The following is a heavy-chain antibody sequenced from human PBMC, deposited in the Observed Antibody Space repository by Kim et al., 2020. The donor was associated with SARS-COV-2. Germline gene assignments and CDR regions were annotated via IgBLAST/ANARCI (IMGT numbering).Heavy chain of an antibody. J-gene: IGHJ4*02. D-gene: IGHD6-25*01. Sequence: YYGDSVKGRFTISRDNSKNTLFLQMHSLKTEDTAVYYCATLAAAGGYFEYWGQGTLVTVSA. CDR3: ATLAAAGGYFEY. V-gene: IGHV3-30*07.